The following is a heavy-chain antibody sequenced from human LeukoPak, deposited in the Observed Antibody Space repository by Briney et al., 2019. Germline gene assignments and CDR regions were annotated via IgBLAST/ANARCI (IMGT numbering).Heavy chain of an antibody. Sequence: GGSLRLXCAASGFTFSSYGMNWVRQAPGKELEWAAFIRYDGSSKYCADSVKGRFTISRDNSKNTLYLQMNSLRAEDTAVYYCAKDREYSSSDWGQGTLVTVSS. V-gene: IGHV3-30*02. J-gene: IGHJ4*02. CDR2: IRYDGSSK. CDR3: AKDREYSSSD. CDR1: GFTFSSYG. D-gene: IGHD6-6*01.